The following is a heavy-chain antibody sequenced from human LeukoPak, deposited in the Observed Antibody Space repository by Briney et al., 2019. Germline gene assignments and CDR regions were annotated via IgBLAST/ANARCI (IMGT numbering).Heavy chain of an antibody. CDR1: GYSFTSFTTYW. V-gene: IGHV5-51*01. CDR2: IYPADSST. D-gene: IGHD2-8*01. J-gene: IGHJ4*02. CDR3: ARSPKTGSGVYESDY. Sequence: GESLKISCKGSGYSFTSFTTYWIGWVRQAPGKGLEWMGIIYPADSSTEYSPSFQGQVTISVDKSVNTAYLQWSRLKASDTAPYYCARSPKTGSGVYESDYWGQGSLMIASS.